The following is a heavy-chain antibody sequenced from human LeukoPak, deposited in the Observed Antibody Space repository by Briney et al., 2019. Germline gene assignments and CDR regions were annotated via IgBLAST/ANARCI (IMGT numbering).Heavy chain of an antibody. J-gene: IGHJ4*02. CDR3: ARDRERYYYDSSGVDY. V-gene: IGHV3-30*03. D-gene: IGHD3-22*01. CDR2: ISYDGSNK. CDR1: GFTFSSYG. Sequence: GGSLRLSCAASGFTFSSYGMHWVRQAPGKGLEWVAVISYDGSNKYYADSVKGRFTISRDNSKNTLYLQMNSLRAEDTAVYYCARDRERYYYDSSGVDYWGQGTLVTVSS.